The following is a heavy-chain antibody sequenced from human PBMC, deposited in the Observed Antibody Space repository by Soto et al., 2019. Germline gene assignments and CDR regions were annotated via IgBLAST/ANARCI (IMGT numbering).Heavy chain of an antibody. D-gene: IGHD3-9*01. Sequence: EVHLLGSGGDLVKPGGSLRLSCEVSGFTFNNFAMSWVRQSPGKGLEWVSTISSDGDLRHYAESVKSRFTISRDNSKSSLFLQMNSLRAEDTALYFCAKVRQRFLDILTGATNFDSWGQGTLVTVSS. J-gene: IGHJ4*02. CDR2: ISSDGDLR. CDR1: GFTFNNFA. CDR3: AKVRQRFLDILTGATNFDS. V-gene: IGHV3-23*01.